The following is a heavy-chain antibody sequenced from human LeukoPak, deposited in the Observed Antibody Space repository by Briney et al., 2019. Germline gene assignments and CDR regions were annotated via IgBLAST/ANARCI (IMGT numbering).Heavy chain of an antibody. J-gene: IGHJ6*02. Sequence: GSLRLSCTVSGFTFSSYWMSWVRQAPGKGLEWVANIKQDGSEKYYVDSVKGRFTISRDNAKNSLYLQMNSLRAEDTAMYYCARKNGLDVWGQGTTVTVSS. CDR3: ARKNGLDV. CDR1: GFTFSSYW. CDR2: IKQDGSEK. V-gene: IGHV3-7*01.